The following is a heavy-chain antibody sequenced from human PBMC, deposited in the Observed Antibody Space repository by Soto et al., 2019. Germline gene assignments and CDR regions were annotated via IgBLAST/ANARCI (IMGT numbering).Heavy chain of an antibody. D-gene: IGHD1-26*01. CDR3: AKGGAIVAAGTRVYLYNAMDV. J-gene: IGHJ6*02. CDR1: GYTFTGYY. Sequence: QVQLVQSGTEVKRPGDSVKVSCKASGYTFTGYYVHWVRQAPGQGLECMGWINPNSGDTYLAQRFQGRVTMNRDTSIGTAYMELRGLTSDDTAEDYCAKGGAIVAAGTRVYLYNAMDVWGPGTTVTVSS. V-gene: IGHV1-2*02. CDR2: INPNSGDT.